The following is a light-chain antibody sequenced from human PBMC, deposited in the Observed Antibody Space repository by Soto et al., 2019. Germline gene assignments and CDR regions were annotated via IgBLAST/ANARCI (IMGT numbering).Light chain of an antibody. Sequence: QSVLTQPDSVSGSPGQSITISCTGTSSDVGGYNYVSWYQQHPGKAPKLIIFEVSNRPSGVSDRFSGSKSDTTAYLTISGLQAEDEADYYCSSYSDSDTKVFGTGTKVTVL. CDR2: EVS. J-gene: IGLJ1*01. CDR3: SSYSDSDTKV. V-gene: IGLV2-14*01. CDR1: SSDVGGYNY.